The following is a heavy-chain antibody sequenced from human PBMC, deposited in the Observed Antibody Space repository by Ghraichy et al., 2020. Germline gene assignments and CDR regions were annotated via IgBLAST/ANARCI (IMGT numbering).Heavy chain of an antibody. CDR3: ARGSGY. CDR1: GGSFSGYY. D-gene: IGHD1-26*01. CDR2: INHSGST. Sequence: SETLSLTCAVYGGSFSGYYWSWIRQPPGKGLEWIGEINHSGSTNYNPSLKSRVTISVDTSKNQFSLKLSSVTAADTAVYYCARGSGYWGQGTLVTVSS. V-gene: IGHV4-34*01. J-gene: IGHJ4*02.